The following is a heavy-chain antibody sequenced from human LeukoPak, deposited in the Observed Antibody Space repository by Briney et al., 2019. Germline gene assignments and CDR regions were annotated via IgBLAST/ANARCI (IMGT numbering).Heavy chain of an antibody. J-gene: IGHJ4*02. Sequence: GGSLRLSRAASGFTFSSYGMHWVRQAPGKGLEWVAFIRYDGSNKYYADSVKGRFTISRDNSKNTLYLQMNSLRAEDTAVYYCAKDLKGSGTNFDYWGQGTLVTVSS. CDR1: GFTFSSYG. CDR3: AKDLKGSGTNFDY. V-gene: IGHV3-30*02. CDR2: IRYDGSNK. D-gene: IGHD2-8*01.